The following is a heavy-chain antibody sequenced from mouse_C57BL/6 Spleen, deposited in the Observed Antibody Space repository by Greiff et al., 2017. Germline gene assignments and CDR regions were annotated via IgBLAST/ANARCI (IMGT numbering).Heavy chain of an antibody. Sequence: QVQLQQSGAELVRPGASVTLSCKASGYTFTDYEMHWVKQTPVHGLEWIGAIDPETGGTAYNQKFKGKAILTADKSSNTTYMELRSLTSEDSAVYYCTRSGWLLYFDCWGHGTTLTVSS. CDR2: IDPETGGT. J-gene: IGHJ2*01. CDR3: TRSGWLLYFDC. D-gene: IGHD2-3*01. V-gene: IGHV1-15*01. CDR1: GYTFTDYE.